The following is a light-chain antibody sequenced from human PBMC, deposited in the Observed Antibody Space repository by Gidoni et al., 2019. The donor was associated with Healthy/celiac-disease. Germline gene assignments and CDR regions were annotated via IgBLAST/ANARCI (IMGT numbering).Light chain of an antibody. V-gene: IGLV1-47*01. Sequence: QSVLTQPPSASGTPGQRVTISCSGSSFNIGRNYVYWEQQITGTAPKFFIYRNNQRPSGVPDRFSGSKSGNSASLAISGLRSEDEADYYGAAWEDSLSAWVFGGGTKLTVL. CDR2: RNN. CDR3: AAWEDSLSAWV. J-gene: IGLJ3*02. CDR1: SFNIGRNY.